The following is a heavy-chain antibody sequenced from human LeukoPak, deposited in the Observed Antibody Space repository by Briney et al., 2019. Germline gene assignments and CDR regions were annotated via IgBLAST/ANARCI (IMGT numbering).Heavy chain of an antibody. J-gene: IGHJ4*02. CDR2: ISYDGSNK. Sequence: GGSLRLSCAASGFTFSSYAMHWVRQAPGKGLEWVAVISYDGSNKYYADSVKGRFTISRDNSKNTLYLQMNSPRAEDTAVYYCARDGSYDFWSGYSGYFDYWGQGTLVTVSS. V-gene: IGHV3-30*04. CDR3: ARDGSYDFWSGYSGYFDY. CDR1: GFTFSSYA. D-gene: IGHD3-3*01.